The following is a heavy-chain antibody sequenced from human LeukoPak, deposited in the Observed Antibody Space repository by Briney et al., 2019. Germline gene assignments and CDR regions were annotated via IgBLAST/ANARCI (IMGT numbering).Heavy chain of an antibody. CDR3: ARSSGYSSGFRLDP. CDR1: DGSISSYY. D-gene: IGHD6-19*01. Sequence: SETLSFTCTASDGSISSYYWSWSRQPPGKGLERSGYIYYSGSTNYNPSLKSRVTISVDTSKNQFSLQLSSVTAADTAVYYCARSSGYSSGFRLDPWGQGTLVTVSS. J-gene: IGHJ5*02. CDR2: IYYSGST. V-gene: IGHV4-59*08.